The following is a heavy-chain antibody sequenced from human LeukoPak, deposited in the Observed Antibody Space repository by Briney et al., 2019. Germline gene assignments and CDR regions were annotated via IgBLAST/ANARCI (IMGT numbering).Heavy chain of an antibody. CDR3: AREPYGDYVGPGDY. CDR2: MNPSGGST. V-gene: IGHV1-46*01. D-gene: IGHD4-17*01. J-gene: IGHJ4*02. CDR1: GYKFTDYY. Sequence: VSVKVSCKASGYKFTDYYMHWVRQAPGQGLEWMGIMNPSGGSTNYAQKFQGRVTVTRDTSTSTVYMELRSLRSDDTAVYFCAREPYGDYVGPGDYWGQGTLVTVSS.